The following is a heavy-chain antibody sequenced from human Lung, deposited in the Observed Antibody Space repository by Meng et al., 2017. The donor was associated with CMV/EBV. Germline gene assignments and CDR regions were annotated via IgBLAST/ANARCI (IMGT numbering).Heavy chain of an antibody. D-gene: IGHD2-21*01. CDR1: GLTFSSYG. J-gene: IGHJ4*02. Sequence: GESLKISCAASGLTFSSYGMSWVRQAPGKGLEWVSSIGATAGGTYYADSVKGRFTISRDNAKNTLYLQMNSLSAEDTAVYYCAKYSAVGERLYYFDYWGQGTXVTVSS. CDR2: IGATAGGT. CDR3: AKYSAVGERLYYFDY. V-gene: IGHV3-23*01.